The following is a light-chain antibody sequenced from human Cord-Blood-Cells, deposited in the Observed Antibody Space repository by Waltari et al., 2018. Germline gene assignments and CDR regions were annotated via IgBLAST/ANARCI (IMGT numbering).Light chain of an antibody. J-gene: IGKJ2*01. CDR2: LGS. Sequence: DILMTQSPLSLPVTPGEPASISCRSSQSLLHSNGYNYLDWYLQKPGQSPQLLIYLGSNLASGVPDRFSGSGSGTDFTLKISRVEAEDVGVYYCMQALQTPPYTFGQGTKLEIK. V-gene: IGKV2-28*01. CDR1: QSLLHSNGYNY. CDR3: MQALQTPPYT.